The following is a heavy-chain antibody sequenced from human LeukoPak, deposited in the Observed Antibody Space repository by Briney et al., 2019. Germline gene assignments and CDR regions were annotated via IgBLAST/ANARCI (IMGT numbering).Heavy chain of an antibody. J-gene: IGHJ4*02. V-gene: IGHV2-70*01. CDR3: ARGSSHGFDY. CDR1: GFSLGTSGMC. CDR2: IDWDDDK. Sequence: SGPALVKPTQPLTLTCTFSGFSLGTSGMCVSWIRQPPGKALEWLALIDWDDDKSYSTSLKTRLTISKDTSKNQVVLTMTNMDPVDTATYYCARGSSHGFDYWGQGTLVTVSS.